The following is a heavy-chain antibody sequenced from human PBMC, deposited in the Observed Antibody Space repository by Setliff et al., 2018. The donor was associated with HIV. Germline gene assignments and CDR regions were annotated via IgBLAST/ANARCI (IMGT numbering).Heavy chain of an antibody. D-gene: IGHD3-16*01. J-gene: IGHJ4*02. CDR2: IIPFIDAT. CDR3: AKAAVEMTTIAFGGPPGY. Sequence: SVKVSCKASGGTFRSYSINWVRQAPGQGLEWMGTIIPFIDATHYAQSFQGRLTITADESSNTAYMELGSLRLRDTAVYYCAKAAVEMTTIAFGGPPGYWGQGTLVTVSS. V-gene: IGHV1-69*11. CDR1: GGTFRSYS.